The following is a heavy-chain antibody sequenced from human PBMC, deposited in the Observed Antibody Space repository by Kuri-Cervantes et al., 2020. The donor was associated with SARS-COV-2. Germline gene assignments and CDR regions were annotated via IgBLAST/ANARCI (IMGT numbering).Heavy chain of an antibody. CDR3: AGRITYYDFWSGYSAVDY. D-gene: IGHD3-3*01. Sequence: GESLKISCAASGFTFSSYWMSWVRQAPGKGLEWVANIKQDGSEKYYVDSVKGRFTISRDNAKNSLYLQMNSLRAEDTAVYYCAGRITYYDFWSGYSAVDYWGQGTLVTVSS. J-gene: IGHJ4*02. V-gene: IGHV3-7*01. CDR2: IKQDGSEK. CDR1: GFTFSSYW.